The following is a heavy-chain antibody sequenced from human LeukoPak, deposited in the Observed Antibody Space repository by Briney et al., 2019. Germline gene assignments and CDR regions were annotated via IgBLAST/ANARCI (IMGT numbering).Heavy chain of an antibody. CDR2: ISAYNGNT. V-gene: IGHV1-18*01. Sequence: ASVKVSCKASGYTFTSYGISWVRQAPGQGLEWMGWISAYNGNTNYAQKLQGRVTMTTDTSTSTAYMELRSLRSDDTAVYYCARDRPGCCSGGSCYADYWGQGTLVTVSS. J-gene: IGHJ4*02. D-gene: IGHD2-15*01. CDR3: ARDRPGCCSGGSCYADY. CDR1: GYTFTSYG.